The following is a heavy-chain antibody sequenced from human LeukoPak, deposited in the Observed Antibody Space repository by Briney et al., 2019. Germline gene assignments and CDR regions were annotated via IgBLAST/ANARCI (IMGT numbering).Heavy chain of an antibody. CDR2: ISAYNGNT. J-gene: IGHJ6*02. CDR3: ARDGIVVVPAASSPRSYGMDV. CDR1: GYTFTSYG. Sequence: ASVKVSCKASGYTFTSYGISWVRQAPGQGLEWMGWISAYNGNTNYAQKLQGRVTMTTDTSTSTAYMELRSLRPDDTAVYYCARDGIVVVPAASSPRSYGMDVWGQGTTVTVSS. V-gene: IGHV1-18*01. D-gene: IGHD2-2*01.